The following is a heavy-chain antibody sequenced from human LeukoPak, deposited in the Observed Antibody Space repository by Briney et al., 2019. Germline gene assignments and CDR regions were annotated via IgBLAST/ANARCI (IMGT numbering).Heavy chain of an antibody. D-gene: IGHD6-19*01. Sequence: QASETLSLTCTVSGGSISSSSYYWGWIRQPPGKGLEWIGSIYYSGSTYYNPSLKSRVTISVDTSKNQFSLKLSSVTAADTAVYYCARAEQWLFDYWGQGTLVTVSS. V-gene: IGHV4-39*07. J-gene: IGHJ4*02. CDR2: IYYSGST. CDR3: ARAEQWLFDY. CDR1: GGSISSSSYY.